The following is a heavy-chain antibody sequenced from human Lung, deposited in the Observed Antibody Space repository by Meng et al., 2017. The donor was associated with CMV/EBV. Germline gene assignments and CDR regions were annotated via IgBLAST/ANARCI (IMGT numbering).Heavy chain of an antibody. CDR2: IYSGGSST. CDR3: AKVGQGYSSSSDYYYGRAG. D-gene: IGHD6-6*01. CDR1: GFTFSSYA. V-gene: IGHV3-23*03. J-gene: IGHJ6*02. Sequence: GGSLRLSCAASGFTFSSYARSWVRQAPGKGLAWVSVIYSGGSSTYYADSVKGRFTISRDNSKNTLYLQMNSLRAEDTAVYYCAKVGQGYSSSSDYYYGRAGWXQGTXVTVSS.